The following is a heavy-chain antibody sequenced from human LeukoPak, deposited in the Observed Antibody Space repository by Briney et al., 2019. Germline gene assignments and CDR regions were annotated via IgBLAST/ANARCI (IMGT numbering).Heavy chain of an antibody. J-gene: IGHJ3*02. CDR2: ISSGGTPQ. D-gene: IGHD3-10*01. CDR1: GFTFSDYA. CDR3: ARLGWFGEQDI. V-gene: IGHV3-30*03. Sequence: GGSLRLSCAASGFTFSDYAMHWVRQAPGKGPEWVAVISSGGTPQYYGDSVKGRFTVSRDNSKNTLYLQMNSLRAEDTAVYYCARLGWFGEQDIWGQGTMVTVSS.